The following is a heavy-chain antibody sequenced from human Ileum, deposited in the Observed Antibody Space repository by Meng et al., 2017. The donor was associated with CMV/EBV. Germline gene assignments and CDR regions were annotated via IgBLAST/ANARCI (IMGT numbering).Heavy chain of an antibody. CDR1: GFTFNIYW. Sequence: GESLKISCAASGFTFNIYWMHWVRQAPGKGLVWVSRINGDGTATTYADSVKGRFTISRDNAKNTLYLQMNSLRAEDTAVYYCARDYYGSGSSYNEWGQGTLVTVSS. CDR2: INGDGTAT. D-gene: IGHD3-10*01. CDR3: ARDYYGSGSSYNE. J-gene: IGHJ4*02. V-gene: IGHV3-74*01.